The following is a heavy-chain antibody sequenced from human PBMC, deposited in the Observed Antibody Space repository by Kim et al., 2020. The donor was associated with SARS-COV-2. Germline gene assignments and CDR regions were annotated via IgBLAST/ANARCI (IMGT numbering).Heavy chain of an antibody. J-gene: IGHJ6*02. D-gene: IGHD3-3*01. V-gene: IGHV3-11*06. CDR3: ARDNPLTIFGVVIYYYYGMDV. Sequence: GSLRLSCAASGFTFSDYYMSWIRQAPGKGLEWVSYISSSSSYTNYADSVKGRFTISRDNAKNSLYLQMNSLRAEDTAVYYCARDNPLTIFGVVIYYYYGMDVWGQGTTVTVSS. CDR2: ISSSSSYT. CDR1: GFTFSDYY.